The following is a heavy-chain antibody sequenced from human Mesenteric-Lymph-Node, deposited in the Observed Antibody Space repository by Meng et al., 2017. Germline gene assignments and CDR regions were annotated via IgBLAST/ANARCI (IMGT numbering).Heavy chain of an antibody. D-gene: IGHD6-19*01. V-gene: IGHV3-66*02. CDR1: GFTVSLNY. CDR3: ARVFRGGGWYVGAFDI. Sequence: GGSLRLSCAASGFTVSLNYMTWVRQAPRKGLEWVSVIYSDGITYYADSVKGRFTISRDNSKNTLYLQMNSLRAEDTAVYYCARVFRGGGWYVGAFDIWGQGTMVTVSS. J-gene: IGHJ3*02. CDR2: IYSDGIT.